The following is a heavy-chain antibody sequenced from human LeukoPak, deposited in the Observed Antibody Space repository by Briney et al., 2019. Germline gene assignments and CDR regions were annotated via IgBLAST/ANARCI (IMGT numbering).Heavy chain of an antibody. J-gene: IGHJ4*02. CDR3: ATGHSSGFYYFDY. CDR2: ISYDGSNQ. CDR1: GFTFSSYT. V-gene: IGHV3-30*04. Sequence: GGSLRLSCAASGFTFSSYTMHWVRQPRGKGLEWVALISYDGSNQYYADSVKGRFTVSRDNSKNTLYVQMNSLRGDDTAVYYCATGHSSGFYYFDYWGQGTLVTVSS. D-gene: IGHD6-19*01.